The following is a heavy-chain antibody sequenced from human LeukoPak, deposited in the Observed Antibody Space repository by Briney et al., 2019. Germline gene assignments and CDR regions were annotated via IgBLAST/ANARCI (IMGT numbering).Heavy chain of an antibody. J-gene: IGHJ4*02. Sequence: HRGGSLRLSCAASGFTFSTYCMNWVRQAPGKGLEWVSVIYSGGSTYYADSVKGRFTISRDNSKNTLYLQMNSLRAEDTAVYYCATGGYSGYDWDHWGQGTLVTVSS. CDR2: IYSGGST. D-gene: IGHD5-12*01. V-gene: IGHV3-53*01. CDR3: ATGGYSGYDWDH. CDR1: GFTFSTYC.